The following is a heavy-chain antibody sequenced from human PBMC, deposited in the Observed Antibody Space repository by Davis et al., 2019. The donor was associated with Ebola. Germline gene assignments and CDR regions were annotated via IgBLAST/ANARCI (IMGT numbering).Heavy chain of an antibody. V-gene: IGHV3-11*06. Sequence: PGGSLRLSCAASGFTFSDYYMSWIRQAPGKGLEWVSYISSSSSYTNYADSVKGRFTISRDNAKNSLYLQMNSLRAEDTAVYYCARVKAIVVVPAASNWFDPWGQGTLVTVSS. CDR1: GFTFSDYY. CDR3: ARVKAIVVVPAASNWFDP. CDR2: ISSSSSYT. J-gene: IGHJ5*02. D-gene: IGHD2-2*01.